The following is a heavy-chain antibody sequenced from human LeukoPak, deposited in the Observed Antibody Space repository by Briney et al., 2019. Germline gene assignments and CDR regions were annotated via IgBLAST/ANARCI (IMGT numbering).Heavy chain of an antibody. J-gene: IGHJ4*02. CDR1: GFTFSSHG. V-gene: IGHV3-30*03. CDR2: ISYDGSNK. D-gene: IGHD3-22*01. CDR3: HYDSSGYSSPLFDY. Sequence: GGSLILSCAASGFTFSSHGMHWVRQAPGKGLEWVAVISYDGSNKYYADSVKGRFTISRDNSKNTLYLQMNSLRAEDTAVYYCHYDSSGYSSPLFDYWGQGTLVTVSS.